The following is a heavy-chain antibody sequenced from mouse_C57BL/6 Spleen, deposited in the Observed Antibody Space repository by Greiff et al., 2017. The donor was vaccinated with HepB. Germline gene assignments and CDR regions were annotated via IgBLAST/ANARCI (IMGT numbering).Heavy chain of an antibody. CDR3: ARGTYYDRDWYCDV. J-gene: IGHJ1*03. D-gene: IGHD2-4*01. CDR2: FHPYNDDT. Sequence: QVQLQQSGAELVKPGASVKMSCKASGYTFTTYPIEWMKQNHGKSLEWIGNFHPYNDDTKYNEKFKGKATLTVEKSSSTVYLELSRLPSDDSAVYYCARGTYYDRDWYCDVWGTGTTVTVSS. V-gene: IGHV1-47*01. CDR1: GYTFTTYP.